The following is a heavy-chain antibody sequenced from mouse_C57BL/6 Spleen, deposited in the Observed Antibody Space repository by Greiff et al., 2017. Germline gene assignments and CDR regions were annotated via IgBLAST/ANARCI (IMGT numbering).Heavy chain of an antibody. Sequence: VQLVESGPELVKPGASVKISCKASGYAFSSSWMNWVKQRPGKGLEWIGRIYPGDGDTNYNGKFKGKATLTADKSSSPAYMQLSSLTSEDSAVYFCARDLNYYGSSDYWGQGTTLTVSS. CDR2: IYPGDGDT. CDR1: GYAFSSSW. J-gene: IGHJ2*01. D-gene: IGHD1-1*01. V-gene: IGHV1-82*01. CDR3: ARDLNYYGSSDY.